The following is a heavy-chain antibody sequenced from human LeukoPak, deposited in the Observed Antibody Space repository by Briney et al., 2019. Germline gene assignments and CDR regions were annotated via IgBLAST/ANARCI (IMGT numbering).Heavy chain of an antibody. CDR1: GGSFSGFY. Sequence: KPSETLSLTCAVYGGSFSGFYWSWIRQPPGKGLEWIGEINHSGSTNYNPSLKSRVTMSVDTSKNQFSLKLSSVTAADTAVYYCAREMGDSSNWYGYWGQGTLVTVSS. CDR3: AREMGDSSNWYGY. D-gene: IGHD6-13*01. J-gene: IGHJ5*01. CDR2: INHSGST. V-gene: IGHV4-34*01.